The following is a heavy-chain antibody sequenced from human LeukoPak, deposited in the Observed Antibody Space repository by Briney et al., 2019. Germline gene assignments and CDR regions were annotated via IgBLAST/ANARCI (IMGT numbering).Heavy chain of an antibody. J-gene: IGHJ5*02. Sequence: GGSLRLSCAASGFTFSTYAMNWVRQAPGKGPEWVSTISGIDTFYADSVKGRFTISRDNSKNTLSLQMNSLRVEDTAIYYCAKDVRRCNGACTWGQGTLVTVSS. CDR2: ISGIDT. D-gene: IGHD2-8*01. CDR3: AKDVRRCNGACT. CDR1: GFTFSTYA. V-gene: IGHV3-23*01.